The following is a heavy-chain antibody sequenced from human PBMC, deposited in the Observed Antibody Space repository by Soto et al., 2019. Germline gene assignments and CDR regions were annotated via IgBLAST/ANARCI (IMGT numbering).Heavy chain of an antibody. CDR3: GRDRKSIAARSWYYYYGMDV. V-gene: IGHV1-69*13. D-gene: IGHD6-6*01. J-gene: IGHJ6*02. Sequence: SVKVSCKASGGTFSSYAISWVRQAPGQGLEWMGGIIPIFGTANYAQKFQGRVTITADESTSTAYMELSSLRSEDTAVYYCGRDRKSIAARSWYYYYGMDVWGQGTTVTVSS. CDR1: GGTFSSYA. CDR2: IIPIFGTA.